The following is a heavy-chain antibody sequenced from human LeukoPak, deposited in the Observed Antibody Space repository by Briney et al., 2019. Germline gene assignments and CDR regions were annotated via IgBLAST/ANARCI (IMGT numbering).Heavy chain of an antibody. CDR1: GGTFSSYA. D-gene: IGHD3-22*01. Sequence: SVKVSCKASGGTFSSYAISWVRQAPGQGHEWMGRIIPIFGTANYAQKFQGRVTITTDESTSTAYMELSSLRSEDTAVYYCARDQAITMIVDRAFDIWGQGTMVTVSS. V-gene: IGHV1-69*05. CDR3: ARDQAITMIVDRAFDI. CDR2: IIPIFGTA. J-gene: IGHJ3*02.